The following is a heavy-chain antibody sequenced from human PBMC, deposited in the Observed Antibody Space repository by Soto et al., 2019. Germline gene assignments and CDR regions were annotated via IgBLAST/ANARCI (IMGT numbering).Heavy chain of an antibody. CDR1: GFTFSSHG. CDR2: IWYDGSNK. V-gene: IGHV3-33*01. J-gene: IGHJ3*02. CDR3: ARGPAGTDSFDN. Sequence: GGSLRLSCAASGFTFSSHGMHWVRQAPGKGLVWVDVIWYDGSNKYYADSGKGRLTISRDNSKNTLDLQMNSLRAEGTAVYYCARGPAGTDSFDNWGQGTMVTVSS. D-gene: IGHD6-13*01.